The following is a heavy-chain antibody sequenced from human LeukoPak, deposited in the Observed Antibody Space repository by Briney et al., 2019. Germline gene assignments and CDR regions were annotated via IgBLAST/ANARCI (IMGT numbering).Heavy chain of an antibody. CDR1: GGSISSGSYY. CDR3: ARAPRYYYYMDV. CDR2: IYTSGST. J-gene: IGHJ6*03. Sequence: SETLSLTCTVSGGSISSGSYYWSWIRQPAGKGLEWIGRIYTSGSTNYNPSLKSRVTISVDTSKNQFSLKLSSVTAADTAVYYCARAPRYYYYMDVRGKGTTVTVSS. V-gene: IGHV4-61*02.